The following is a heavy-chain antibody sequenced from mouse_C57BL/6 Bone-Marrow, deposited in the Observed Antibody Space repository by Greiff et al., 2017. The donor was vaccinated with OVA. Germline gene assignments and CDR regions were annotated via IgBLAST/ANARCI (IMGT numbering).Heavy chain of an antibody. V-gene: IGHV7-3*01. J-gene: IGHJ1*03. CDR3: ARSPYVYGSSYVRVYFDV. D-gene: IGHD1-1*01. CDR2: IRNKANGYTT. CDR1: GFTFTDYY. Sequence: DVQLQESGGGLVQPGGSLSLSCAASGFTFTDYYMSWVRQPPGKALEWLGFIRNKANGYTTEYSASVKCRFTISRDNSQSILYLQMNALRAEDNATYYCARSPYVYGSSYVRVYFDVWGTGTTVTVSS.